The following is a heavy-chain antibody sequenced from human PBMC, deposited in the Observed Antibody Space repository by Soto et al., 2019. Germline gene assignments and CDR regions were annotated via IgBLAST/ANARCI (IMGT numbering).Heavy chain of an antibody. J-gene: IGHJ4*02. D-gene: IGHD3-22*01. CDR1: GFTFSSYW. V-gene: IGHV3-7*01. Sequence: PGGSLRLSCAASGFTFSSYWMSWVRQAPGKGLEWVANIKQDGSEKYYVDTVKGRFTISRDNAKNSVYLQMNSLRDEDTAVYYCARDAQPHSSGYAYFFDYWGQGTPVTVSS. CDR2: IKQDGSEK. CDR3: ARDAQPHSSGYAYFFDY.